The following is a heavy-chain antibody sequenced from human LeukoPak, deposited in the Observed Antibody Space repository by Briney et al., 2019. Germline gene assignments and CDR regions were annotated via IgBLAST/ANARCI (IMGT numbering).Heavy chain of an antibody. Sequence: GGSLRLSCAASGFTFSSYSMNWVRQAPGKGLEWVSSISSSSSYIYYADSVKGRFTTSRDNAKNSLYLQMNSLRAEDTAVYYCAREQLGMITFGGVIALGQGTLVTVSS. D-gene: IGHD3-16*02. V-gene: IGHV3-21*01. CDR1: GFTFSSYS. J-gene: IGHJ5*02. CDR2: ISSSSSYI. CDR3: AREQLGMITFGGVIA.